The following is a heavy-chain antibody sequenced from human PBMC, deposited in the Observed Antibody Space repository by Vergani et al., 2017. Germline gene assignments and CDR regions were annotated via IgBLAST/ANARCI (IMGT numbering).Heavy chain of an antibody. D-gene: IGHD3-10*01. CDR2: INAGNGNT. V-gene: IGHV1-3*01. CDR1: GYTFTSYA. CDR3: ARDSDYGSGSYTLPLLY. J-gene: IGHJ4*02. Sequence: QVQLVQSGAEVKKPGASVKVSCKASGYTFTSYAMHWVRQAPGQRLEWMGWINAGNGNTKYSQKFQGRVTITRDTSASTAYMELSSLRSEDTAVYYCARDSDYGSGSYTLPLLYWGQGTLVTVSS.